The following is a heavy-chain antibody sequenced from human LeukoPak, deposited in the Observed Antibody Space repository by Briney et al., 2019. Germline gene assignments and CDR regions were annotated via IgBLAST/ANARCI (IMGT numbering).Heavy chain of an antibody. CDR2: IYYSGST. D-gene: IGHD5-18*01. CDR1: GGSISSYY. V-gene: IGHV4-59*01. CDR3: ARRPPDMVGFDY. Sequence: KSSETLSLTCTVSGGSISSYYWSWIRQPPGKGLEWIGYIYYSGSTNYNPSLKSRVSISVDTSKNQFSLRLRSVTAADTAVYYCARRPPDMVGFDYWGRGTLVTVSS. J-gene: IGHJ4*02.